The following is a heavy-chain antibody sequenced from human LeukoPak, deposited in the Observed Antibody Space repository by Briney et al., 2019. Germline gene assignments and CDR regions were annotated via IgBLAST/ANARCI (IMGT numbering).Heavy chain of an antibody. V-gene: IGHV3-23*01. J-gene: IGHJ5*01. CDR3: AKDASPYSNYAVRWFDS. CDR1: GFSFRTYI. CDR2: ISGDAITT. Sequence: LPGGSLRLSCTASGFSFRTYIMAWVRQVPGKGLEWISAISGDAITTYYAVPVKGGFTISRDNFRNTLSLQMDSLRADDSAVYYCAKDASPYSNYAVRWFDSWGHGTLVTVSS. D-gene: IGHD4/OR15-4a*01.